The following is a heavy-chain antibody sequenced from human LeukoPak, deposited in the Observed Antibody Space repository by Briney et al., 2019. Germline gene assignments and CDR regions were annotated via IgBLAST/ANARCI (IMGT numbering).Heavy chain of an antibody. V-gene: IGHV4-59*01. Sequence: SETLSLTCTVSGGSISSYYWSWIRQPPGKGLEWIGYLYYSGSTNYNPSLKSRVTISVDTSKNHFSLKLSSVTAADTAVYYCARKVGATNWGQGTLVTVSS. CDR3: ARKVGATN. CDR2: LYYSGST. D-gene: IGHD1-26*01. CDR1: GGSISSYY. J-gene: IGHJ4*02.